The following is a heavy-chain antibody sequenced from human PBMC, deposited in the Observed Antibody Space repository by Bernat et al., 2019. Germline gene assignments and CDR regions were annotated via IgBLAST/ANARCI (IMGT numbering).Heavy chain of an antibody. J-gene: IGHJ6*02. CDR1: GFTFSSYA. CDR2: ISGSGGST. V-gene: IGHV3-23*01. Sequence: EVQLLESGGGLVQPGGSLRLSCAASGFTFSSYAMSWVRQAPGKGLEWVSAISGSGGSTYYADSVKGRFTISRDNSKNTLYLQMNSLRAEDTAVYYCAKVDAQPLELWYYDFWSASKGSGMDVWGQGTTVTVSS. D-gene: IGHD3-3*01. CDR3: AKVDAQPLELWYYDFWSASKGSGMDV.